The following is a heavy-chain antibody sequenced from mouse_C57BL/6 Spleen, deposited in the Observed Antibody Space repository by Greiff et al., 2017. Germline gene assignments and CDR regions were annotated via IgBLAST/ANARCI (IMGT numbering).Heavy chain of an antibody. D-gene: IGHD1-1*01. CDR2: IHPNSGST. V-gene: IGHV1-64*01. CDR1: GYTFTSYW. CDR3: ARSHYYGSSYDWYFDV. Sequence: QVHVKQPGAELVKPGASVKLSCKASGYTFTSYWMHWVKQRPGQGLEWIGMIHPNSGSTNYNEKFKSKATLTVDKSSSTAYMQLSSLTSEDSAVYYCARSHYYGSSYDWYFDVWGTGTTVTVSS. J-gene: IGHJ1*03.